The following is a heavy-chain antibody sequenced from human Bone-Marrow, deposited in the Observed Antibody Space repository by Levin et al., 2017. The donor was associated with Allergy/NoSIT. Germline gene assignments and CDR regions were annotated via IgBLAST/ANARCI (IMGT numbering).Heavy chain of an antibody. J-gene: IGHJ4*02. Sequence: GGSLRLSCAASGFTFDDYGMSWVRQAPGKGLEWVSGINWNGGSTGYADSVKGRFTISRDNAKNSLYLQMNSLRAEDTALYHCARAIDLEWLLLGGLDYWGQGTLVTVSS. CDR3: ARAIDLEWLLLGGLDY. CDR2: INWNGGST. CDR1: GFTFDDYG. V-gene: IGHV3-20*01. D-gene: IGHD3-3*01.